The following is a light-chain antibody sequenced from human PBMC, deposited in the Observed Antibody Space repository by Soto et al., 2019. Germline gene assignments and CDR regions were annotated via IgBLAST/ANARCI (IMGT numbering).Light chain of an antibody. CDR3: LLSYSGARGGV. V-gene: IGLV7-46*01. CDR2: DAS. J-gene: IGLJ3*02. CDR1: TGAVTSGHY. Sequence: QAVVTQEPSLTVSPGGTVTLTCGSSTGAVTSGHYPYWFQQKPGQAPRTLIYDASNKHSWTPARFSGSLLGGKAALTLSGAQPEDEDEYYCLLSYSGARGGVFGGGTKLTVL.